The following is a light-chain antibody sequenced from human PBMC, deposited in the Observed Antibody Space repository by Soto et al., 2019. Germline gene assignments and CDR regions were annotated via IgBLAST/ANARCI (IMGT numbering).Light chain of an antibody. J-gene: IGKJ4*01. Sequence: EIVLTQSPGTLSLSPGGRATLSCRASQSVSSSYLAWYQQKPGQPPRLLIYGASSRATGIPDRFSGSGSGTDFTLTITRLEPEDFAVYYCQHYRTSFGGGTKVEIK. CDR1: QSVSSSY. CDR2: GAS. CDR3: QHYRTS. V-gene: IGKV3-20*01.